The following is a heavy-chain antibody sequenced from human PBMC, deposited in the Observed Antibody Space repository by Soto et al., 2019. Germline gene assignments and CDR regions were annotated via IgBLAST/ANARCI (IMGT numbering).Heavy chain of an antibody. V-gene: IGHV5-10-1*01. J-gene: IGHJ4*01. CDR2: IDPNDSHT. CDR1: GYSFAGYW. D-gene: IGHD5-12*01. Sequence: HGESLKISCKGSGYSFAGYWITWVRQKPGKGLEWMGRIDPNDSHTYYSPSFRGHVTISVPKSITIVFLQWSSLRSSDTAMYYCARQIYGSDAGPNIQYYFESWGQETPVTVSS. CDR3: ARQIYGSDAGPNIQYYFES.